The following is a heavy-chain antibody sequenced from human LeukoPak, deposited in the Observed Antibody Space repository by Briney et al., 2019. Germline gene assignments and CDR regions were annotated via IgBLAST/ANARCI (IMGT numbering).Heavy chain of an antibody. V-gene: IGHV1-8*01. CDR1: GYTFTSYD. CDR3: ARAETPLYYYYGMDV. Sequence: GSVKGSCKASGYTFTSYDINWGRQATGQRLEWMGWMNPNSGNTGYAQKFQGRVTMTRNTSISTAYMELSSLRSEDTAVYYCARAETPLYYYYGMDVWGQGTTVTVSS. CDR2: MNPNSGNT. J-gene: IGHJ6*02.